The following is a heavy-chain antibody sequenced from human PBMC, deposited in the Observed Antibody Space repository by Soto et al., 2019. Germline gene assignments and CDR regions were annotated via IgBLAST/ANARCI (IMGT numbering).Heavy chain of an antibody. CDR2: IIPIFGTA. V-gene: IGHV1-69*13. CDR3: VTAAPANPPYFDY. J-gene: IGHJ4*02. D-gene: IGHD6-13*01. CDR1: GGTFSSYA. Sequence: SVKVSCKASGGTFSSYAISWVRQAPGQGLEWMGGIIPIFGTANYAQKFQGRVTITADESTSTAYMELSSLRSEDTAVYYCVTAAPANPPYFDYWGQGTLVTVSS.